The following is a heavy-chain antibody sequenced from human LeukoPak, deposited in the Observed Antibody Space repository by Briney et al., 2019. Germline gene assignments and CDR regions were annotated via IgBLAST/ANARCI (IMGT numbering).Heavy chain of an antibody. J-gene: IGHJ4*02. CDR1: GFTFSDHY. CDR2: ISGSGTDI. V-gene: IGHV3-11*01. CDR3: ARGHYGLDY. D-gene: IGHD3-16*01. Sequence: GGSLRLSCAASGFTFSDHYLTWIRQAPGKGLEWVSYISGSGTDIYHVDSVKGRFTISRDNAKNSLFLQMHSLTAEDTAVYYCARGHYGLDYWGQGTLVTVSS.